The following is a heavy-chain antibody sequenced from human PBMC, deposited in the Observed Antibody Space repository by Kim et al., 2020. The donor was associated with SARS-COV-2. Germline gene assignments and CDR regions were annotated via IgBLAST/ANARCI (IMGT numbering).Heavy chain of an antibody. CDR1: GFTFSNYN. V-gene: IGHV3-48*04. J-gene: IGHJ4*02. CDR2: ISSSSSSI. D-gene: IGHD6-13*01. CDR3: AREKSSSY. Sequence: GGSLRLSCAASGFTFSNYNMNWVRQAPGKGLEWVSCISSSSSSIYYADSVKGRFTISRDIAKNSLYLQMNSLRAEDTAVYYCAREKSSSYWGQGTLVTVS.